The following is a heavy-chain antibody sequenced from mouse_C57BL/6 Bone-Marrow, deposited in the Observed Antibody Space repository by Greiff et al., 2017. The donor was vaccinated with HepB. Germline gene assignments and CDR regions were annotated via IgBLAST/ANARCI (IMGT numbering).Heavy chain of an antibody. CDR2: IRSKSNNYAT. CDR1: GFSFNTYA. J-gene: IGHJ4*01. D-gene: IGHD1-1*01. V-gene: IGHV10-1*01. Sequence: EVKLVESGGGLVQPKGSLKLSCAASGFSFNTYAMNWVRQAPGKGLEWVARIRSKSNNYATYYADSVKDRFTISRDDSESMLYLQMNNLKTEDTAMYYCVTYYYGSSYYAMDYWGQGTSVTVSS. CDR3: VTYYYGSSYYAMDY.